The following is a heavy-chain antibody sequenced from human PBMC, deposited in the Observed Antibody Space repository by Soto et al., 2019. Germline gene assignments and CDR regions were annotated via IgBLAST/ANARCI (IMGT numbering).Heavy chain of an antibody. CDR1: GGTFSSYA. J-gene: IGHJ6*02. V-gene: IGHV1-69*13. Sequence: SVKVSCKASGGTFSSYAISWVRQAPGQGLEWMGGIIPIFGTANYAQKFQGRVTITADESTSTAYMELSSLRSEDTAVYYCAGPRTNIVVVTAEYYYGMDVWGQGTTVTVSS. CDR3: AGPRTNIVVVTAEYYYGMDV. CDR2: IIPIFGTA. D-gene: IGHD2-21*02.